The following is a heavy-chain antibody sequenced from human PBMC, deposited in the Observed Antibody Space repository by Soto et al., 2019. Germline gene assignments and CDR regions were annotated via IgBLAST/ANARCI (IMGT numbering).Heavy chain of an antibody. CDR3: CTASPPY. J-gene: IGHJ4*02. V-gene: IGHV3-64D*06. D-gene: IGHD6-6*01. CDR2: ITSNGRDT. CDR1: GFTFSSYA. Sequence: GGSLRLSCSASGFTFSSYAMHWVRQAPGKGLEYVSAITSNGRDTYYADSVRGRFTISRDSSRNTLYLQMSSLSPEDTAVYYCCTASPPYWGQGTLVTVSS.